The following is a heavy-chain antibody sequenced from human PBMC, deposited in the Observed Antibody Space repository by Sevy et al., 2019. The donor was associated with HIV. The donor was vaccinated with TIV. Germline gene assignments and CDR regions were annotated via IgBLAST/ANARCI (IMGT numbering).Heavy chain of an antibody. J-gene: IGHJ4*02. V-gene: IGHV3-15*01. CDR3: TTDVYYDFWSGQDYFDY. CDR2: IKSKTDGGTT. D-gene: IGHD3-3*01. CDR1: GFTFSNAW. Sequence: GGSLRLSCAASGFTFSNAWMSWVRQAPGKGLEWVGRIKSKTDGGTTDHAAPVKGRFTISTDDSKNTLYLQMNSLKNEDTAVYYCTTDVYYDFWSGQDYFDYWGQGTLVTVSS.